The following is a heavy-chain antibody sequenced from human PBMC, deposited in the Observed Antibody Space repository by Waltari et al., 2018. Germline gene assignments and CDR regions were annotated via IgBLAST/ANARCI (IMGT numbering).Heavy chain of an antibody. CDR3: ARRVLRFLKEGYYYYYMDV. CDR1: GDSVSSNSAA. D-gene: IGHD3-3*01. V-gene: IGHV6-1*01. Sequence: QVQLQQSGPGLVKPSQTLSLTCAISGDSVSSNSAAWNWIRQSPSRGLEWLGRTYYRSKWYNDYAVSVKSRITINPDTSKNQFSLQLNSVTPEDTAVYYCARRVLRFLKEGYYYYYMDVWGKGTTVTISS. J-gene: IGHJ6*03. CDR2: TYYRSKWYN.